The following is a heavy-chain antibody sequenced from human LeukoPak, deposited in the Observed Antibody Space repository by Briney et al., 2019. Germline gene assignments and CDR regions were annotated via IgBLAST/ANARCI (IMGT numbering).Heavy chain of an antibody. CDR3: ARVYSSTFGWFDP. CDR2: IYYSGST. V-gene: IGHV4-59*04. CDR1: GGSISSYY. J-gene: IGHJ5*02. Sequence: PSETLSLTCTVSGGSISSYYWSWIRQPPGKGLEWIGYIYYSGSTYYNPSLKSRVTISVDTSKNQFSLKLSSVTAADTAVYYCARVYSSTFGWFDPWGQGTLVTVSS. D-gene: IGHD6-19*01.